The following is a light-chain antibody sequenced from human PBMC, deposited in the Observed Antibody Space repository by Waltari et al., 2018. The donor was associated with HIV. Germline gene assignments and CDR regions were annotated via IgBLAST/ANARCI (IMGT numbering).Light chain of an antibody. V-gene: IGLV3-1*01. CDR3: QAWDSSTYYV. CDR1: NLGNKS. CDR2: QDS. Sequence: SYELTPPPSVSVSPGQTATIPCSGANLGNKSACWYQQQPGQSPVLVIDQDSKRPSGIRERFSGSNSGNTVTLTSSGTQDMDEADYYGQAWDSSTYYVFGTGTKVTVL. J-gene: IGLJ1*01.